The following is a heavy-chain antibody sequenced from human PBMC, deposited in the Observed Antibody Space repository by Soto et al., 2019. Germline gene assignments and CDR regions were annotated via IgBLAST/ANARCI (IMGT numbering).Heavy chain of an antibody. J-gene: IGHJ4*02. CDR2: IGPETGAT. CDR3: GRGRSGQIVVFY. V-gene: IGHV1-2*02. Sequence: ASVKVSCKASGYTFTGHYIHWVRQAPEQGPEWMGEIGPETGATRYAQKFQGRVTMTRDMSITTVYMELSNLSPDDTAVYYCGRGRSGQIVVFYWGQGTPVTSPQ. CDR1: GYTFTGHY. D-gene: IGHD1-26*01.